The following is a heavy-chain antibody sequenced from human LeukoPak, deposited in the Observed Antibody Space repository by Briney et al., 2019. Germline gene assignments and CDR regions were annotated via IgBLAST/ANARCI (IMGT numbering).Heavy chain of an antibody. Sequence: GGSLRLSCAASGFTFSSYAMSWVRQAPGKGLEWVSVIYSGGSTYYADSVKGRFTISRDNSKNTLYLQMNSLRAEDTAVYYCARVFLFEGDYWGQGTLVTVSS. CDR1: GFTFSSYA. CDR2: IYSGGST. J-gene: IGHJ4*02. CDR3: ARVFLFEGDY. D-gene: IGHD3-3*01. V-gene: IGHV3-66*01.